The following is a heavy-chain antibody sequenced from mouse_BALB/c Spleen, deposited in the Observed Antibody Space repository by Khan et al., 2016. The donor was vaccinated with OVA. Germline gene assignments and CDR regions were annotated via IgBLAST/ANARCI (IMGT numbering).Heavy chain of an antibody. CDR2: INSDGYYT. CDR1: GFTFSAYG. V-gene: IGHV5-6*01. D-gene: IGHD4-1*01. J-gene: IGHJ3*01. CDR3: SSHVTGSFAY. Sequence: EVELVESGGDLVKPGGSLRLSCAASGFTFSAYGMSWVRQPPDKRLEWVATINSDGYYTYYPDTVQGRFTISRHNAENTLYLQMSSLNAADTAIDYCSSHVTGSFAYWGQGTLVTVSA.